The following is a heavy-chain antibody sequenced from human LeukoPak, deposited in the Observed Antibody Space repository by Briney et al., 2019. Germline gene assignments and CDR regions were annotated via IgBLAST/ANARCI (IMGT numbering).Heavy chain of an antibody. CDR1: GFSVSSNY. Sequence: GGSLRLSCAASGFSVSSNYVSWVRQAPGKGLERVSALYSGGTTYYADSVKGRFTISRDNSKNTLYLQMNSLRVEDTAVYYCARQVGAITLFEHWGQGTLVTVSS. CDR3: ARQVGAITLFEH. CDR2: LYSGGTT. V-gene: IGHV3-53*01. J-gene: IGHJ4*02. D-gene: IGHD1-26*01.